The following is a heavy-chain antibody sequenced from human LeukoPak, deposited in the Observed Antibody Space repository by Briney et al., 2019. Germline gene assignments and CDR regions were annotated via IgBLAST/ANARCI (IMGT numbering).Heavy chain of an antibody. V-gene: IGHV3-30*04. Sequence: TGGSLRLSCAASGFTFSSYAMHWVRQAPGKGLEWVAVISYDGSNKYYADSVKGRFTISRDNSKNTLYLQMNSLRAEDTAVYYCARVRKVGATTGYFDYWSQGTLVTVSS. CDR2: ISYDGSNK. J-gene: IGHJ4*02. CDR1: GFTFSSYA. CDR3: ARVRKVGATTGYFDY. D-gene: IGHD1-26*01.